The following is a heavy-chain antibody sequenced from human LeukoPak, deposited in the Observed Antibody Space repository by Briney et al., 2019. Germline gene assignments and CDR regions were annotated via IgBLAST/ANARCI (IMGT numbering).Heavy chain of an antibody. CDR2: ISGSGSST. Sequence: AGGSLRLSCAASGFTVSGNYMSWVRQAPGKGLEWVSAISGSGSSTYYADSVRGRFTISRGNAKNSLYLQMNSLRGEDTALYYCARDDVTTNGGVIADSRLFDIWGQGTMVTVSS. J-gene: IGHJ3*02. V-gene: IGHV3-11*04. CDR1: GFTVSGNY. CDR3: ARDDVTTNGGVIADSRLFDI. D-gene: IGHD2-8*02.